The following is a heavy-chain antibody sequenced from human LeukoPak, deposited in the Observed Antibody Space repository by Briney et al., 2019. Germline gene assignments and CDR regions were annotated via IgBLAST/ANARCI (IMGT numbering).Heavy chain of an antibody. Sequence: SETLSLTCSVSGGSISNYFWSWIRQPPGKGLEYIGHISYSGNSYYNPFLESRVTISVDTSKNQFSLKLSSVTAADTALYYCARETKRFTMVRGVRGYYYGMDVWGQGTTVIVSS. CDR2: ISYSGNS. J-gene: IGHJ6*02. D-gene: IGHD3-10*01. CDR3: ARETKRFTMVRGVRGYYYGMDV. CDR1: GGSISNYF. V-gene: IGHV4-59*01.